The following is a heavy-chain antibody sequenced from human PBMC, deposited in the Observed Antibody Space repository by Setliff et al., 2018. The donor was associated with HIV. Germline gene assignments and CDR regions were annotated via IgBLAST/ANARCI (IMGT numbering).Heavy chain of an antibody. CDR1: GFTFSSYS. CDR2: ISSSSSYI. V-gene: IGHV3-21*01. D-gene: IGHD3-10*01. J-gene: IGHJ3*02. CDR3: ARVEPGGSQAFDI. Sequence: PGESLKISCAASGFTFSSYSMNWVRQAPGKGLEWVSSISSSSSYIYYADSVKGRFTISRDNAKNSLYLQMNSLRAEDTAVYYCARVEPGGSQAFDIWGQGTTVTVSS.